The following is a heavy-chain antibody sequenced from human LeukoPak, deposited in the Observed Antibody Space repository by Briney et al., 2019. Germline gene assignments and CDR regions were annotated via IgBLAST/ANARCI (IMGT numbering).Heavy chain of an antibody. J-gene: IGHJ4*02. CDR1: GFTFSTYA. CDR2: ISDDGRHN. V-gene: IGHV3-30*04. Sequence: PGGSLRLSCAASGFTFSTYAMNWVRQAPGKGLEWVAVISDDGRHNYYADSVKGRFTISRDNSKSTLYLQMNSLRDGDSAAYFCARVYLERLTAGYFDHWGQGTQVTVSP. CDR3: ARVYLERLTAGYFDH. D-gene: IGHD2-8*01.